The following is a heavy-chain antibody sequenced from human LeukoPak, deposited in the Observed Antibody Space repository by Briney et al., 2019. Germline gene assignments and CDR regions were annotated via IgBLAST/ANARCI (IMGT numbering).Heavy chain of an antibody. Sequence: PSETLSLTCAVYGGSFSGYYWSWLRQPPGKGLEWIGEINHSRSTNYNPSLKSRVTISVHTSKNQFSLKLSSVTAADVAVYYCAIGYYGSGFDLWGQGTLVTVSS. CDR2: INHSRST. J-gene: IGHJ5*02. D-gene: IGHD3-10*01. CDR1: GGSFSGYY. V-gene: IGHV4-34*01. CDR3: AIGYYGSGFDL.